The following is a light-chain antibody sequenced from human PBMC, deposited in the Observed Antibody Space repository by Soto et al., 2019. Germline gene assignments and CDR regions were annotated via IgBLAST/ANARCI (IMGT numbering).Light chain of an antibody. CDR2: GAS. CDR1: QSISST. CDR3: QQYNRCSRT. Sequence: DIVMTQSPATLSASAGERATISCRASQSISSTLAWYQQKPGKAPKLLISGASSMAIGIPSRFSGSGSGTEFTLTISSMQSEDFAVYYCQQYNRCSRTFGQGTKVEIK. V-gene: IGKV3-15*01. J-gene: IGKJ1*01.